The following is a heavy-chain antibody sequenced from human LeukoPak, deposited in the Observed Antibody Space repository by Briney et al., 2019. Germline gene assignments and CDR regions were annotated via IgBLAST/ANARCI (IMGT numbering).Heavy chain of an antibody. CDR3: AGHSGYSSSWYGNGIRYFDY. V-gene: IGHV4-34*01. J-gene: IGHJ4*02. Sequence: KPSETLSLTCAVYGGAFSGYYWSGIRQPPGKGLEWIGEINHSGRTNYNPSIKSRVTISVDTSKNQFSLKLSSVTAADTAVYYCAGHSGYSSSWYGNGIRYFDYWGQGTLVTVSS. CDR2: INHSGRT. D-gene: IGHD6-13*01. CDR1: GGAFSGYY.